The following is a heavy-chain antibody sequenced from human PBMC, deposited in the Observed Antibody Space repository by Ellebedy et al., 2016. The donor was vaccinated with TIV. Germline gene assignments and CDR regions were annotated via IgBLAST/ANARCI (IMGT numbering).Heavy chain of an antibody. Sequence: GESLKISCAASGFNFRSYWMTWVRQAPGKGLEWVAKIRQEEHEIYYVESVKGRFTISRDNAKNSLFLQMNSLRVEDTAVYYCARRASYGDYAVQVNPWFDPWGQGTLVTVSS. CDR2: IRQEEHEI. D-gene: IGHD4-17*01. J-gene: IGHJ5*02. CDR1: GFNFRSYW. V-gene: IGHV3-7*01. CDR3: ARRASYGDYAVQVNPWFDP.